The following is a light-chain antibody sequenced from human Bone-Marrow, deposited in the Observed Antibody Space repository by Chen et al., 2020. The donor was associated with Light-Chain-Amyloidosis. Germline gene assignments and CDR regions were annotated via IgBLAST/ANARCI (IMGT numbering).Light chain of an antibody. CDR2: DAS. V-gene: IGKV3-11*01. J-gene: IGKJ3*01. CDR1: QSVSSY. CDR3: QQRSNWVFT. Sequence: EIVLTLSPATLSLSPGERATLSCRASQSVSSYLAWYQQKPGQAPRLLIYDASNRATGIPARFSGSGSGTDFTLTISSLEPEDFAVYYCQQRSNWVFTFGPGTKVDIK.